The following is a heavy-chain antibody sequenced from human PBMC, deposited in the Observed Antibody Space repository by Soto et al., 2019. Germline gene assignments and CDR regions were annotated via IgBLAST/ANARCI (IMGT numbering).Heavy chain of an antibody. CDR3: ARSLWFGELH. CDR1: GFSLSTTGVG. V-gene: IGHV2-5*02. CDR2: FYWDNDK. Sequence: QITLKESGPTLVKPTQTLTLTCSFSGFSLSTTGVGVGWIRQSPGKALEWLAIFYWDNDKSYSPSRKSRVTITKDTSKDQVVLTVTNMDPVDTGTYYCARSLWFGELHWGQGALVTVSS. J-gene: IGHJ4*02. D-gene: IGHD3-10*01.